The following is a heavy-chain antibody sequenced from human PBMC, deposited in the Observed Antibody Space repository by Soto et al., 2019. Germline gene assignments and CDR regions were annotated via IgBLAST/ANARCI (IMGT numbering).Heavy chain of an antibody. CDR1: GYTFTSYA. CDR3: ARELGVILVVRYLDD. J-gene: IGHJ4*02. D-gene: IGHD2-21*01. Sequence: ASVKVSCKASGYTFTSYAISWVRQAPGQGLEWMGWISAYNGNTNYAQKLQGRVTMTTDTSTSTAYMELSSLRSDDTAVYYCARELGVILVVRYLDDWGQGTLVTVSS. CDR2: ISAYNGNT. V-gene: IGHV1-18*01.